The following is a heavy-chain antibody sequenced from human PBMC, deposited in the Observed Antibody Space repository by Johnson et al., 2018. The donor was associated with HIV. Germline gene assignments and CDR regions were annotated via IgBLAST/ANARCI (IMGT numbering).Heavy chain of an antibody. J-gene: IGHJ3*02. V-gene: IGHV3-7*05. CDR2: IKQDGSEK. D-gene: IGHD3-22*01. Sequence: VQLVESGGGLVQPGGSLRLSCAASGFTFSNYWMSWVRQAPGKGLEWVANIKQDGSEKYYVDSVKGRFTISRDNAKNSLDLKMNSLRAEDTAVYYCARERDSSGRGAFDIWGQGTMVTVSS. CDR3: ARERDSSGRGAFDI. CDR1: GFTFSNYW.